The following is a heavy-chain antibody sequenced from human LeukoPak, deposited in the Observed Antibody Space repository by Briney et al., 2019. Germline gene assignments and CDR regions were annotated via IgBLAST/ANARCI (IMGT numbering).Heavy chain of an antibody. D-gene: IGHD3-22*01. V-gene: IGHV3-48*04. CDR2: ISISSSSI. CDR1: GFIFSTYS. Sequence: GGSLRLSCAASGFIFSTYSMNWVRQAPGKGLEWISYISISSSSIYYADPVKGRFTISRDNAKNSLYLQMDSLRAEDTAVYYCAREGGYYDNSDYLNWFDPWGQGTLVTVSS. CDR3: AREGGYYDNSDYLNWFDP. J-gene: IGHJ5*02.